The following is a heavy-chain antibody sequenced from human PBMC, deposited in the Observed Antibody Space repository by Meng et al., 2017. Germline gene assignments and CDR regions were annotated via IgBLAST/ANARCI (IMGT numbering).Heavy chain of an antibody. CDR2: IYWDDDK. V-gene: IGHV2-5*02. CDR3: AHNFRLPHSSGCYVGWFAP. D-gene: IGHD6-19*01. J-gene: IGHJ5*02. CDR1: GFSLSTSGVG. Sequence: QMTLKEPCTTLRQPTHPPTLSCTFSGFSLSTSGVGLGWIRQPPRKALVWHALIYWDDDKRYSPSLKSRLTITKHTSKNQVVLTMTNMDPVDTATYYCAHNFRLPHSSGCYVGWFAPWGQGTLVTVSS.